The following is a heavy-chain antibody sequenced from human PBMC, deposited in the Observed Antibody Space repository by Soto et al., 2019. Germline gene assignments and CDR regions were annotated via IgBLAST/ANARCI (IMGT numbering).Heavy chain of an antibody. V-gene: IGHV1-69*01. CDR3: ARDPRPKRRYYYYGMDV. CDR1: GGTFSSYA. J-gene: IGHJ6*02. CDR2: IIPIFGTA. Sequence: QVQLVQSGAEVKKPGSSVKVSCKASGGTFSSYAISWVRQAPGQGLEWMGGIIPIFGTANYAQKFQGRVTITADDSTSTAYMELSSLRSEDTAVYYCARDPRPKRRYYYYGMDVWGQGTTVTVSS.